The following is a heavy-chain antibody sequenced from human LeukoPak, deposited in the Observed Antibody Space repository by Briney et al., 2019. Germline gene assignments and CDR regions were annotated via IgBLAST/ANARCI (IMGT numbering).Heavy chain of an antibody. Sequence: PSETLSLTCIVSGGSISSYYWSWIRQPPGKGLEWIGYIYDSGSTNFNPSLKSRVTISADTPKNQFSLKLTSVTAADTAVYYCARARAYGYYFDYWGQGTLVTVSS. CDR2: IYDSGST. CDR3: ARARAYGYYFDY. V-gene: IGHV4-59*01. J-gene: IGHJ4*02. CDR1: GGSISSYY. D-gene: IGHD3-10*01.